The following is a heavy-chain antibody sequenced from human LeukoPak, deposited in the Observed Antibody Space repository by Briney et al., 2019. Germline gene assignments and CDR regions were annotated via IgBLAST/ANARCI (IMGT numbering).Heavy chain of an antibody. D-gene: IGHD3-10*01. V-gene: IGHV3-53*01. J-gene: IGHJ4*02. CDR2: IYSGGTT. Sequence: GGSLRLSCAASGFTVSSNYMSWVRQAPGKGLEWVSVIYSGGTTYYADSVKGRYTISRDDSKNTLYLQMNSLRAEDTAVYYCAKKDGSGSYYLPFFDYWGQGTLVTVCS. CDR3: AKKDGSGSYYLPFFDY. CDR1: GFTVSSNY.